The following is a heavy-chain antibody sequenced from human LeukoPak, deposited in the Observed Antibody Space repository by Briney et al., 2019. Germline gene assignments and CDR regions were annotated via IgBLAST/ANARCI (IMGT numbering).Heavy chain of an antibody. CDR2: MNPNSGNT. D-gene: IGHD2-8*01. Sequence: ASVKVSCKASGYTFTSYDINWVRQATGQGLEWMGWMNPNSGNTGYAQKFRGRVTMTRNTSISTAYMELSSLRSEDTAVYYCAREWLYYYYMDVWGKGTTVTVSS. V-gene: IGHV1-8*01. CDR1: GYTFTSYD. CDR3: AREWLYYYYMDV. J-gene: IGHJ6*03.